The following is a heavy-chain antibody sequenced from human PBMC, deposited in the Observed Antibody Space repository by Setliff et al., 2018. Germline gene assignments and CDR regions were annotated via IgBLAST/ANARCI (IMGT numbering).Heavy chain of an antibody. D-gene: IGHD3-3*01. CDR1: GFTFSRSW. V-gene: IGHV3-7*03. CDR2: LKEDGSVE. Sequence: HPGGSLRLSCAASGFTFSRSWMNWVRQAPGRGLEWVASLKEDGSVEYYGDAVKGRFTISRDNAKNSLYLEMNSLRAEDTAVYYCARILAWSQCDYWGRGTLVTVSS. J-gene: IGHJ4*02. CDR3: ARILAWSQCDY.